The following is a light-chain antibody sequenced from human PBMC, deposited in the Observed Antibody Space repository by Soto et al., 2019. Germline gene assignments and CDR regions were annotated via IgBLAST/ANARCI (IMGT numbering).Light chain of an antibody. Sequence: DIQMTQSPSSLSASVGDRVTITCQASQDISNYLNWYQQKPGKAPKLLIYDASNLETGVPSRFSGSGSGTDFTCTSSSLQPEDIATYYCQQYDNLPSTFGQGTKVEIK. CDR2: DAS. CDR1: QDISNY. J-gene: IGKJ1*01. V-gene: IGKV1-33*01. CDR3: QQYDNLPST.